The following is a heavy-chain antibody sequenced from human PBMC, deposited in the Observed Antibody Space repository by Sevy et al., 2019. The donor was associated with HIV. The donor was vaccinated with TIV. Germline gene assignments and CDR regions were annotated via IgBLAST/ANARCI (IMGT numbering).Heavy chain of an antibody. CDR1: GFPFSDAW. CDR2: IKNENEGGTT. CDR3: TTDWCSRNTWLRAFGL. D-gene: IGHD2-8*01. J-gene: IGHJ3*01. V-gene: IGHV3-15*01. Sequence: GGSLRLSCAASGFPFSDAWMNWVRQAPGKGLEWVGLIKNENEGGTTDYAASVKGRFTISRDDSKYTLFLQMSSLKTEDTAIYYCTTDWCSRNTWLRAFGLWGQGTMVTVSS.